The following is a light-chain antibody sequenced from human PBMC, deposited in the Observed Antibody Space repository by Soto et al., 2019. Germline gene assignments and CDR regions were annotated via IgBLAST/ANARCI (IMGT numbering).Light chain of an antibody. CDR2: EVI. CDR3: SSYAGSNLGV. J-gene: IGLJ1*01. V-gene: IGLV2-8*01. CDR1: SSDIGYYKY. Sequence: QSVLTQPPSVSGSPGQSVTISCTGTSSDIGYYKYVSWYQQHSGKAPKLIIYEVIKRPSGVPDRFSGSKSGNTASLTVSGLQAEDEADYYCSSYAGSNLGVFGTGTKVTVL.